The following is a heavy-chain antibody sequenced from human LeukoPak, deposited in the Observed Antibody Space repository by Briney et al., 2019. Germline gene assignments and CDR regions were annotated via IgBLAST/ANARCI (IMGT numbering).Heavy chain of an antibody. Sequence: GGSLRLSCAASGFTFSTYWMHWVRQAPGKGLVWVSRVKSDGSATSYADSVKGRFTISRDNAKNTLYLQMNSLRAEDTAVCYCAREPRIPIRPYSSGDFDYWGQGTLVTVSS. D-gene: IGHD6-19*01. CDR3: AREPRIPIRPYSSGDFDY. CDR2: VKSDGSAT. V-gene: IGHV3-74*01. CDR1: GFTFSTYW. J-gene: IGHJ4*02.